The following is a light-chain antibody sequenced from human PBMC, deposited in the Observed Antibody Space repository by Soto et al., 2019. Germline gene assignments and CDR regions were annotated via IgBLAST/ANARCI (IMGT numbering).Light chain of an antibody. CDR3: QQYGSSPPLT. CDR2: GAS. Sequence: IVLTQSPGTLSLSPWERATLSCRASRSVSSSFLAWYQQKPGQAPRLLIYGASSRATGIPDRFSGSGSGTDFTLTISRLEPEDFAVYYCQQYGSSPPLTFGGGTKVDIK. V-gene: IGKV3-20*01. CDR1: RSVSSSF. J-gene: IGKJ4*01.